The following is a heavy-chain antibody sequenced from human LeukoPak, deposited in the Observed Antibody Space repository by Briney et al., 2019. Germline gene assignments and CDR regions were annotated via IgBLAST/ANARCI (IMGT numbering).Heavy chain of an antibody. J-gene: IGHJ4*02. CDR3: ARDGRGWSSDY. D-gene: IGHD6-19*01. CDR1: GGSFSGYY. Sequence: SETLSLTCAVYGGSFSGYYWSWIRQPPGKGLEWIGEINHSGSTNYNPSLKSRVTISVDTSKNQFSLKLSSVTAADTAVYYCARDGRGWSSDYWGQGTLVTVSS. CDR2: INHSGST. V-gene: IGHV4-34*01.